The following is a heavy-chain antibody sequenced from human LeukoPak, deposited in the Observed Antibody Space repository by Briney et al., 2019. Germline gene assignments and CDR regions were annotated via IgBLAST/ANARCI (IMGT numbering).Heavy chain of an antibody. CDR2: IYTSGST. J-gene: IGHJ6*03. V-gene: IGHV4-4*07. CDR3: ARDREQWLVPYYYYYMDV. CDR1: GGSISSYS. D-gene: IGHD6-19*01. Sequence: SETLSLTCTVSGGSISSYSWSWVRRPAGKGLEWIGRIYTSGSTNSNPSLKSRVTMSVDTSKNQFSLKLSSVTAADTAVYYCARDREQWLVPYYYYYMDVWGKGTTVTISS.